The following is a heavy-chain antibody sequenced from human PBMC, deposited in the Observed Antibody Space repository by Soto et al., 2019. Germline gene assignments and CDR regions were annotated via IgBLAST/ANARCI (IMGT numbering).Heavy chain of an antibody. CDR1: GFTFSSYA. J-gene: IGHJ3*02. D-gene: IGHD3-16*02. CDR2: ISGSGGST. Sequence: GGSLRLSCAASGFTFSSYAMSWVRQAPGKGLEWVSAISGSGGSTYYADSVKGRFTISRDNSKNTLYLQMNSLRAEDTAVYYCAKDLLTFGGVIVRPDAFDIWGQGSMVTVSS. CDR3: AKDLLTFGGVIVRPDAFDI. V-gene: IGHV3-23*01.